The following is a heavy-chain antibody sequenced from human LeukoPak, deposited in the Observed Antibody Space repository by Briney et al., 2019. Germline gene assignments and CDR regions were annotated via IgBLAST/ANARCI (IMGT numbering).Heavy chain of an antibody. V-gene: IGHV1-69*05. D-gene: IGHD2-15*01. CDR2: IIPIFGTA. Sequence: GASVKVSCKASGYTFTGYYMHWVRQAPGQGLEWMGGIIPIFGTANYAQKFQGRVTITTDESTSTAYMELSSLRSEDTAVYYRARTPLGYCSGGSCYGALFDYWGQGTLVTVSS. CDR3: ARTPLGYCSGGSCYGALFDY. CDR1: GYTFTGYY. J-gene: IGHJ4*02.